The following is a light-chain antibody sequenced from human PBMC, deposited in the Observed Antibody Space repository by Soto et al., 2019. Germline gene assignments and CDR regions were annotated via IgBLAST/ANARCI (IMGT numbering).Light chain of an antibody. CDR3: QSWDSSLSGVV. Sequence: QPVLTQPPSVSGAPGQRVTISCTESSSNIGTGYDVHWYQQLPGTAPKLLIYGNTNRPSGVPDRFSGSKSGTSASLTITGLQAEDEADYYCQSWDSSLSGVVFGGGTQLTVL. CDR1: SSNIGTGYD. J-gene: IGLJ3*02. V-gene: IGLV1-40*01. CDR2: GNT.